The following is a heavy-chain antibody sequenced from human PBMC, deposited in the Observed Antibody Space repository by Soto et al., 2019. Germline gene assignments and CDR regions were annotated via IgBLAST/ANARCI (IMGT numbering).Heavy chain of an antibody. V-gene: IGHV4-59*08. CDR1: GGSISSYY. J-gene: IGHJ4*02. CDR3: ARSGLRYFDWSYSYYFDY. Sequence: SETLSLTCTVSGGSISSYYWSWIRQPPGKGLEWIGYIYYSGSTNYNPSLKSRVTISVDTSKNQFSLKLSSVTAADTAVYYCARSGLRYFDWSYSYYFDYWGQGTLVTVS. CDR2: IYYSGST. D-gene: IGHD3-9*01.